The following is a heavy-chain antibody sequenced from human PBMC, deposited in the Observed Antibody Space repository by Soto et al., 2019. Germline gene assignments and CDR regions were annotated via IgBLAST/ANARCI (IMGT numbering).Heavy chain of an antibody. CDR1: GFIFGDYA. J-gene: IGHJ4*02. V-gene: IGHV3-49*03. Sequence: SLRLSCTTSGFIFGDYAINWFRQAPGKGLEWVGFIRSKTYGGTTEYAASVKGRFSISRDESKSIAYLQMNSLKTEDTAVYYCTTDREEQWLVPVDYWGQGTLVTVSS. D-gene: IGHD6-19*01. CDR3: TTDREEQWLVPVDY. CDR2: IRSKTYGGTT.